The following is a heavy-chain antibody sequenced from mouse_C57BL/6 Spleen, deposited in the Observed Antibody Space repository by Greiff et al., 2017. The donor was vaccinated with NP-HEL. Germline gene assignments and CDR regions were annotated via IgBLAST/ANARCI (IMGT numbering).Heavy chain of an antibody. CDR1: GYTFTSYW. D-gene: IGHD4-1*01. J-gene: IGHJ4*01. V-gene: IGHV1-52*01. Sequence: QVQLQQPGAELVRPGSSVKLSCKASGYTFTSYWMHWVKQRPIQGLEWIGNIDPSDSETHYNQKFKDKATLTVDKSSSTAYMQLSSLTSEDSAVYYCALTSWDYAMDYWGQGTSVTVSS. CDR2: IDPSDSET. CDR3: ALTSWDYAMDY.